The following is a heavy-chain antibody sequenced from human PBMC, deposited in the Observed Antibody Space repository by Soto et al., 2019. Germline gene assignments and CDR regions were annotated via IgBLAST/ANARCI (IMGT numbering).Heavy chain of an antibody. D-gene: IGHD3-3*01. CDR3: ARGPSIFGVVMDV. V-gene: IGHV3-33*01. Sequence: GGSRRLSCAASGFTFSSYGMHWVRQAPGKGLEWVAVIWYDGSNKYYADSVKGRFTISRDNSKNTLYLQMNSLRAEDTAVYYCARGPSIFGVVMDVWGQGTTVTVSS. CDR2: IWYDGSNK. CDR1: GFTFSSYG. J-gene: IGHJ6*02.